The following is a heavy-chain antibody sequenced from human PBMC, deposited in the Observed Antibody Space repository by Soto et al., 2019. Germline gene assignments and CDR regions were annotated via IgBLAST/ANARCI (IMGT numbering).Heavy chain of an antibody. V-gene: IGHV1-69*01. Sequence: QVQLVQSGAEVKKPGSSVKVSCKASGGTFSSYAISWVRQAPGQGLEWMGGIIPIFGTANYAQKFQGRVTITADESTSTDYMELSSLRSEDTAVYYCARGLGYCSSTSCQEGAFDIWGQGTMVTVSS. J-gene: IGHJ3*02. CDR3: ARGLGYCSSTSCQEGAFDI. CDR1: GGTFSSYA. D-gene: IGHD2-2*01. CDR2: IIPIFGTA.